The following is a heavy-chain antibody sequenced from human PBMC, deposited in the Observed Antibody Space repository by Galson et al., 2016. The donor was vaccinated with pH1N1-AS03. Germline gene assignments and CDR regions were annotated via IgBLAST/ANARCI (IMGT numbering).Heavy chain of an antibody. CDR3: ARATAVGPPYFDY. Sequence: SETLSLTCTVSSGSISSYSWNWIRRPPGKGLEWIGSIYSIGGTNYNPSLESRITISVETSKNQFSLKLRSVTAADTAVYYCARATAVGPPYFDYWGQGTVATVSS. CDR1: SGSISSYS. J-gene: IGHJ4*02. CDR2: IYSIGGT. V-gene: IGHV4-59*01. D-gene: IGHD6-13*01.